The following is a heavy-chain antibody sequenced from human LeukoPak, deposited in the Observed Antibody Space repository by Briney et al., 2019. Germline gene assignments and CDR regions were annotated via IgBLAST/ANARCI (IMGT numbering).Heavy chain of an antibody. J-gene: IGHJ4*02. D-gene: IGHD6-19*01. CDR2: ISGTGGST. Sequence: GGSLRLSCAASGFTFSTYAMTWVRQAPGKGLEWVSLISGTGGSTYYADSVKGRFTISRDNSKNTLYLQMNSLRAEDTAVYYCARAYSSGWYPLGNWGQGTLVTVSS. V-gene: IGHV3-23*01. CDR3: ARAYSSGWYPLGN. CDR1: GFTFSTYA.